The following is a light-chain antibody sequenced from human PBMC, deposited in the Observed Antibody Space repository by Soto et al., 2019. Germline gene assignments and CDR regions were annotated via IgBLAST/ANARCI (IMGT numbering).Light chain of an antibody. V-gene: IGKV3-15*01. CDR3: QQYGSSGT. Sequence: EVVMTQSPATLSVSPGERATLSCRASQSVSSRLAWYQQKPGQAPRLLIYGASTRATGIPARFSGSGSGTEFTLTISSLQSEDFAVYYCQQYGSSGTFGQGTKVDNK. J-gene: IGKJ1*01. CDR2: GAS. CDR1: QSVSSR.